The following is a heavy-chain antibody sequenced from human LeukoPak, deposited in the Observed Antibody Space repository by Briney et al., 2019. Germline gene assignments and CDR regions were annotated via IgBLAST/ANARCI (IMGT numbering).Heavy chain of an antibody. J-gene: IGHJ4*02. V-gene: IGHV1-69*13. CDR2: IIPIFGTA. CDR1: GGTSSSYA. CDR3: ARRSAARHPFDY. Sequence: ASVKVSCKASGGTSSSYAISWVRQAPGQGLEWMGGIIPIFGTANYAQKFQGRVTITADESTSTAYMELRSLRSDDTAVYYCARRSAARHPFDYWGQGTLVTVSS. D-gene: IGHD6-6*01.